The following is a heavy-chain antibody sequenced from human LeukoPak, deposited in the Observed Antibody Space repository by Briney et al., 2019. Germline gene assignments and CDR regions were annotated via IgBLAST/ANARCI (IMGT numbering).Heavy chain of an antibody. V-gene: IGHV1-2*06. Sequence: ASVKVSCKASGYTFTGYYMHWVRQAPGQGLEWMGRINPNSGGTNYAQKFQGRVTMTRDTSISTAYMELSRLRSEDTAVYYCARQYYDSSGYYGSDQGFDYWGQGTLVTVSS. J-gene: IGHJ4*02. D-gene: IGHD3-22*01. CDR1: GYTFTGYY. CDR2: INPNSGGT. CDR3: ARQYYDSSGYYGSDQGFDY.